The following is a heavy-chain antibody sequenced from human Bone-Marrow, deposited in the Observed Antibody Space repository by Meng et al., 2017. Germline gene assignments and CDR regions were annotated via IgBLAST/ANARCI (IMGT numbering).Heavy chain of an antibody. CDR1: GFSLSTSGVG. Sequence: SGPTLVKPTQTLTLTCTFSGFSLSTSGVGVGWTRQPPGKALEWLASIYWDDDERYSPSLRSRLTITKDTSKNQVVLKMTNMDPVDTATYYCAHSRGRVPSYGMDVWGQGTTVTVSS. J-gene: IGHJ6*02. D-gene: IGHD2-15*01. CDR2: IYWDDDE. CDR3: AHSRGRVPSYGMDV. V-gene: IGHV2-5*02.